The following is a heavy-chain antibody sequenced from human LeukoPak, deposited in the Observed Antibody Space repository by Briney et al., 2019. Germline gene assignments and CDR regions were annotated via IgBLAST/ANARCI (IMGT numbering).Heavy chain of an antibody. Sequence: ASVTVSCKASENTFTNYYMHWVRQAPGQGLEWMGGFDPEDGETIYAQKFQGRVTMTEDTSTDTAYMELSSLRSEDTAVYYCAIRIMTTFGGVITWFDPWGQGTLVTVSS. CDR1: ENTFTNYY. V-gene: IGHV1-24*01. D-gene: IGHD3-16*02. CDR3: AIRIMTTFGGVITWFDP. CDR2: FDPEDGET. J-gene: IGHJ5*02.